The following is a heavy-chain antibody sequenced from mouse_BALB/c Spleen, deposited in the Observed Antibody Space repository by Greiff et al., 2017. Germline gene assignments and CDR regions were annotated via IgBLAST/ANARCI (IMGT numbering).Heavy chain of an antibody. Sequence: EVQVVESGGGLVQPGGSLRLSCATSGFTFTDYYMSWVRQPPGKALEWLGFIRNKANGYTTEYSASVKGRFTISRDNSQSILYLQMNTLRAEDSATYYCARDIGYEGYFDYWGQGTTLTVSS. D-gene: IGHD2-14*01. CDR3: ARDIGYEGYFDY. CDR1: GFTFTDYY. V-gene: IGHV7-3*02. J-gene: IGHJ2*01. CDR2: IRNKANGYTT.